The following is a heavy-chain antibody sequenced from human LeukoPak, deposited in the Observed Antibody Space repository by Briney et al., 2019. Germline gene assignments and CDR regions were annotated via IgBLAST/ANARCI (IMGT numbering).Heavy chain of an antibody. V-gene: IGHV1-2*02. CDR3: ARGGYSGYDLVY. CDR1: GYAFTGYY. D-gene: IGHD5-12*01. CDR2: INPNSGDT. Sequence: ASVKVSCKASGYAFTGYYMHWVRRAPGQGLEWMGWINPNSGDTNYAQKFQGRVTMTRDTSISTAYMELSRLRSDDTAVYYCARGGYSGYDLVYWGQGTLVTVSS. J-gene: IGHJ4*02.